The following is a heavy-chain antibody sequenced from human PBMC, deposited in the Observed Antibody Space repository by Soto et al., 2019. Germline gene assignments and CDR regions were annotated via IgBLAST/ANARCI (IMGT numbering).Heavy chain of an antibody. CDR2: IIPMLGIT. CDR1: GGTFSSYT. Sequence: QVQLVQSGTEVKKPGSSVQVSCQASGGTFSSYTISWLRQAPGQGLEWMGRIIPMLGITNYAHKFRGRFKITAETSTHTAHMDLSSLRSEDTAVYYCAIVYRAYDCLTGYSAMDVWGQGTTVTV. D-gene: IGHD3-9*01. CDR3: AIVYRAYDCLTGYSAMDV. V-gene: IGHV1-69*02. J-gene: IGHJ6*02.